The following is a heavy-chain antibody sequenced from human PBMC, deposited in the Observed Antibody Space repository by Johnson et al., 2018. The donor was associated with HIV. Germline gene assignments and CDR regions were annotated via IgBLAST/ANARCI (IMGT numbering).Heavy chain of an antibody. Sequence: QVQLVESGGGVVQPGGSLRLSCAASGFTVSSTYMSWVRQAPGKGLEWVAVISYDGSNKYYADSVKGRFTISRDNSKNTLYLQMNSLRAEDTAVYYCAREIIAARPSAFDIWGQGTMVTVSS. V-gene: IGHV3-30-3*01. J-gene: IGHJ3*02. CDR1: GFTVSSTY. D-gene: IGHD6-6*01. CDR2: ISYDGSNK. CDR3: AREIIAARPSAFDI.